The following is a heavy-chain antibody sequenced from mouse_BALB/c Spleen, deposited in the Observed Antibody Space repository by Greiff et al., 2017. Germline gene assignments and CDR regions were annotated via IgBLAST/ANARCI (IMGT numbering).Heavy chain of an antibody. J-gene: IGHJ1*01. CDR3: ARSTMTRYFDV. D-gene: IGHD2-4*01. V-gene: IGHV5-17*02. CDR1: GFTFSSFG. Sequence: EVQVVESGGGLVQPGGSRKLSCAASGFTFSSFGMHWVRQAPEKGLEWVAYISSGSSTIYYADTVKGRFTISRDNPKNTLFLQMTSLRSEDTAMYYCARSTMTRYFDVWGAGTTVTVSS. CDR2: ISSGSSTI.